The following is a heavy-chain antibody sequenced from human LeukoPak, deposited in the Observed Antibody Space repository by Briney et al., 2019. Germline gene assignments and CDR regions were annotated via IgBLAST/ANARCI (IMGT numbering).Heavy chain of an antibody. Sequence: PGGSLGLSCAASGFTFSTYSMNWVRQAPGKGLEWVSSISSSSSYVYYADSVKGRFTISRDNAKNSLYLQMNSLRAEDTAVYYCARDYTMIVLVNDAFDIWGQGTMVTVSS. D-gene: IGHD3-22*01. V-gene: IGHV3-21*01. J-gene: IGHJ3*02. CDR3: ARDYTMIVLVNDAFDI. CDR2: ISSSSSYV. CDR1: GFTFSTYS.